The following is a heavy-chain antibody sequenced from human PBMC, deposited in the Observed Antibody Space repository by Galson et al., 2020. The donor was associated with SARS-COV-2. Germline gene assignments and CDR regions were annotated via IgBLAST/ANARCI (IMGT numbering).Heavy chain of an antibody. CDR3: AKCYSGSRYWYFDL. D-gene: IGHD1-26*01. V-gene: IGHV3-23*01. Sequence: GGSLRLSCAASGFTFSSYAMSWVRQSPGKGLEWVSLISASGSDTFYADSVKGRFTISRDNYRYTLFLQMDSLRAEDTAVYYCAKCYSGSRYWYFDLWGRGTLVTVSS. CDR2: ISASGSDT. CDR1: GFTFSSYA. J-gene: IGHJ2*01.